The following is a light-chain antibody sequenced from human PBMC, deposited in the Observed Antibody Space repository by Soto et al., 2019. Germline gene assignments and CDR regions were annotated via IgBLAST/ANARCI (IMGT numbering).Light chain of an antibody. V-gene: IGKV3-20*01. CDR2: GAS. CDR1: QSVSSSF. J-gene: IGKJ3*01. Sequence: EIVLTQSPGTLSLSPGQRATLSCRDSQSVSSSFLAWYQQKPGQSPRLLIYGASSRATGIQDRFSGSGSGTDFTLTISRLEPEDFAVYYCQQYGSSPFTFGPGTKVDIK. CDR3: QQYGSSPFT.